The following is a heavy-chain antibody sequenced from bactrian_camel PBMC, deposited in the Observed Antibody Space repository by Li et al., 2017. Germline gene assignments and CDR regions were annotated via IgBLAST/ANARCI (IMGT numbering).Heavy chain of an antibody. Sequence: HVQLVESGGGSVQSGGSLRLSCAASGYTGQAFCMAWFRQIPGEEREGVATINRDLSRTYADSVKGRFTISTDNAKNTFDLQMNSLRIEDTAVYYCAAEPTEKNILCVGYWGQGTQVTVS. CDR3: AAEPTEKNILCVGY. J-gene: IGHJ6*01. CDR2: INRDLSR. CDR1: GYTGQAFC. V-gene: IGHV3S53*01.